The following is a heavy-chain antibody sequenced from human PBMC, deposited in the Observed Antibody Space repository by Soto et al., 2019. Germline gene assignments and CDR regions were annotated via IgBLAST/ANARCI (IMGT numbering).Heavy chain of an antibody. J-gene: IGHJ4*02. CDR2: IIPIFGTA. CDR1: GGTFSSYA. Sequence: EASVKVSCKASGGTFSSYAISWVRQAPGQGLEWMGGIIPIFGTANYAQKLQGRVTITADESTSTAYMELSSLRSEDTAVYDCARAPRTSGTNVESDYWGQGTLVTVPS. CDR3: ARAPRTSGTNVESDY. D-gene: IGHD1-7*01. V-gene: IGHV1-69*13.